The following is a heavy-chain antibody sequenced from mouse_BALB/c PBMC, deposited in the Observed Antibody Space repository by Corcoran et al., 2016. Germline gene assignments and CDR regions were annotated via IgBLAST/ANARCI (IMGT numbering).Heavy chain of an antibody. J-gene: IGHJ3*01. CDR2: IYWDDDK. V-gene: IGHV8-12*01. D-gene: IGHD2-4*01. CDR1: GFSLSTSGMG. CDR3: ARMMITTGVAY. Sequence: QVTLKESGPGILQPSQTLSLPCSFSGFSLSTSGMGVSWIRQPSGKGLEWLAHIYWDDDKRYNPSLKSRLTISKDTSRNQVFLKITSVDTADTATYYCARMMITTGVAYWRQGTLVTVS.